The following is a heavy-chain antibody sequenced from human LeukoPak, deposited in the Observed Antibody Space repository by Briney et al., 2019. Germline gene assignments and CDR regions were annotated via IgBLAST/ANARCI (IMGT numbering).Heavy chain of an antibody. V-gene: IGHV3-9*01. D-gene: IGHD3-22*01. Sequence: GGSLRLSCAASGFTFDDYAMHWVRQAPGKGLEWVSGISWNSGSIGYADSVKGRFTISRDNAKNSLYLQMNSLRAEDTALYYCAKEYDSSGYWGHDAFDIWGQGTMVTVSS. CDR3: AKEYDSSGYWGHDAFDI. CDR2: ISWNSGSI. J-gene: IGHJ3*02. CDR1: GFTFDDYA.